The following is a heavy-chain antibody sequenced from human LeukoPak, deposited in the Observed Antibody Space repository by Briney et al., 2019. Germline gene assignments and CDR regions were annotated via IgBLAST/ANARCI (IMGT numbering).Heavy chain of an antibody. CDR2: ISSSGSTI. CDR1: GFTFSDYY. Sequence: GGSLRLSCAASGFTFSDYYMSWIRQAPGKGLEWVSYISSSGSTIYYADSVKGRFTISRDNAKNLLYLQMNSLRAEDTAVYYCARYKRLDYSGSYFDYWGQGTLATVSS. J-gene: IGHJ4*02. CDR3: ARYKRLDYSGSYFDY. V-gene: IGHV3-11*01. D-gene: IGHD1-26*01.